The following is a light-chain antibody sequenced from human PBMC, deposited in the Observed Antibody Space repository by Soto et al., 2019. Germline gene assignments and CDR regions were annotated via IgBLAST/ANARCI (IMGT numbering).Light chain of an antibody. CDR2: GAS. CDR3: QQRNMWPIT. CDR1: QSVSNN. Sequence: EIVFTQSPGTLSLSPVERAPPSCRASQSVSNNLAWYQQRPGQAPRLLVSGASTRASGIPARVSGSGSGTDFTLTISSLEPEDSAVYYCQQRNMWPITFGQGTPLEIK. V-gene: IGKV3-11*01. J-gene: IGKJ5*01.